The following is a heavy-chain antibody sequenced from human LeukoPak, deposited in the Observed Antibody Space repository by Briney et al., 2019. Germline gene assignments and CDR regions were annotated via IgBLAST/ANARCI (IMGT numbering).Heavy chain of an antibody. Sequence: GGSLRLSCAASGFTFSSYTMSWVRQAPGKGLEWVAVISYDGSNKYYADSVKGRFTISRDNSKNTLYLQMNSLRAEDTAVYYCGKDQPPYSSGWYLIDAFDIWGQGTMVTVSS. CDR1: GFTFSSYT. CDR3: GKDQPPYSSGWYLIDAFDI. J-gene: IGHJ3*02. D-gene: IGHD6-19*01. CDR2: ISYDGSNK. V-gene: IGHV3-30*18.